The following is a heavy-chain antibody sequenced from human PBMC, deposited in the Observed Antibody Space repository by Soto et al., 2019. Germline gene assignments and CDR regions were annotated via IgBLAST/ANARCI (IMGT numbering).Heavy chain of an antibody. D-gene: IGHD3-10*01. Sequence: QVQLVQSGAEVKKTGSSVKLSCKASGGTFSSYAFSWVRQAPRQGLEWMGGIIPMFRTPNYAQKFRDRVTITADESTTTLYMEVTGLKSDDTALYFCARMPSVILNSYGFVTPFDIWGQGTMVTVSS. J-gene: IGHJ3*02. CDR3: ARMPSVILNSYGFVTPFDI. CDR2: IIPMFRTP. CDR1: GGTFSSYA. V-gene: IGHV1-69*12.